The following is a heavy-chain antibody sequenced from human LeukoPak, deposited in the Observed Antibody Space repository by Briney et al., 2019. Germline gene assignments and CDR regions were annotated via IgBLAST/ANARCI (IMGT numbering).Heavy chain of an antibody. J-gene: IGHJ1*01. CDR3: ARDRYQGGYSSSWYWYFHH. CDR1: GGSISSYY. Sequence: SETLSLTCTVSGGSISSYYWSWIRQPAGKGLEWIGRIYTSGSTNCSPSLKSRVTMSVDTSKNQFSLKLSFVTAADTAVYYCARDRYQGGYSSSWYWYFHHWGQGTLVTVSS. V-gene: IGHV4-4*07. CDR2: IYTSGST. D-gene: IGHD6-13*01.